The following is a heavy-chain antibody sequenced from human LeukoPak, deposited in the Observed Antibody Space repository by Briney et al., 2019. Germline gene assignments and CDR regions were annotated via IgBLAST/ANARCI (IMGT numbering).Heavy chain of an antibody. CDR3: GVPAAIREYDAFDI. D-gene: IGHD2-2*02. V-gene: IGHV1-69*01. CDR2: IIPIFGTA. CDR1: GGTFSSYA. J-gene: IGHJ3*02. Sequence: GSSVKVSCKASGGTFSSYAISWVRQAPGQGLEWMGGIIPIFGTANYAQKFQSRVTITADESTSTAYMELSSLRSEDTAVYYCGVPAAIREYDAFDIWGQGTMVTVSS.